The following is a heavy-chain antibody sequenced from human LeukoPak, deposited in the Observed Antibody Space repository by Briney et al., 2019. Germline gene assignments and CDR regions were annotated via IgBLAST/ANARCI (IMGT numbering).Heavy chain of an antibody. Sequence: VASVKVSCKASGYTFTGYYMHWVRQAPGQGLEWMGRINPKSGDTNYEQNFQGRVTMTRETSINTAYMELSSLRSDDTAVYFCARVDYYGSGSQGPYFDYWGQGTLVTVSS. CDR1: GYTFTGYY. CDR3: ARVDYYGSGSQGPYFDY. J-gene: IGHJ4*02. V-gene: IGHV1-2*02. D-gene: IGHD3-10*01. CDR2: INPKSGDT.